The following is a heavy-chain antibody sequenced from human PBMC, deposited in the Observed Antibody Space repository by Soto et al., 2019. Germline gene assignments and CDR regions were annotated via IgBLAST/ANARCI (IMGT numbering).Heavy chain of an antibody. D-gene: IGHD6-6*01. J-gene: IGHJ4*02. CDR1: GGTFSSYA. V-gene: IGHV1-69*01. CDR3: ARGAVAARPYYFDY. Sequence: QVQLVQSGAEVKKPGSSVKVSCKASGGTFSSYAISWVRQAPGQGLEWVGGIIPIFGTANYAQKFQGRVTITADESTSTAYMELSSLRSEDTAVYYCARGAVAARPYYFDYWGQGTLVTVSS. CDR2: IIPIFGTA.